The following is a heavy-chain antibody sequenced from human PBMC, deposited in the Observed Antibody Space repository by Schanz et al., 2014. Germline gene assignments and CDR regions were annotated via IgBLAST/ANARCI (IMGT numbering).Heavy chain of an antibody. CDR1: EFSFSSFG. J-gene: IGHJ4*03. D-gene: IGHD5-12*01. CDR2: ISSNSSTR. V-gene: IGHV3-48*01. Sequence: EVQLLESGGTVVQPGGSLRLSCAASEFSFSSFGMNWVRQAPGKGLEWVTYISSNSSTRYYADSVKGRFTISRDDARSSLYLHMNILCAESTRVYSSAGGHDIVESIFDFWGQGTLVTVSS. CDR3: AGGHDIVESIFDF.